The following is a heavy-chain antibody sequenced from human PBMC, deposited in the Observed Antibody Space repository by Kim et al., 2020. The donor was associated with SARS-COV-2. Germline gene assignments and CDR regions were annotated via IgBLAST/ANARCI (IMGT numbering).Heavy chain of an antibody. D-gene: IGHD3-10*01. V-gene: IGHV4-39*01. CDR3: ARLTSGWFDP. Sequence: STCYNPAPKSRVTISRDTSKDQVTQKLSSVTAADTAVYYCARLTSGWFDPWGQGTLVTVSS. CDR2: ST. J-gene: IGHJ5*02.